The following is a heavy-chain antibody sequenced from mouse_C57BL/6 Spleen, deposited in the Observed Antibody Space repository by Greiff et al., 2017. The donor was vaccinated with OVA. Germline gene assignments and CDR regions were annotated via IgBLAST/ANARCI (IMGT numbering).Heavy chain of an antibody. Sequence: EVKLVESGGGLVKPGGSLKLSCAASGFTFSSYAMSWVRQTPEKRLEWVATISDGGSYTYYPDNVKGRFTISRDNTKNNLYLQMSHLKSEDTAMYDCARDNGITTVVATYYFDYWGQGTTLTVSS. CDR2: ISDGGSYT. CDR1: GFTFSSYA. CDR3: ARDNGITTVVATYYFDY. V-gene: IGHV5-4*01. D-gene: IGHD1-1*01. J-gene: IGHJ2*01.